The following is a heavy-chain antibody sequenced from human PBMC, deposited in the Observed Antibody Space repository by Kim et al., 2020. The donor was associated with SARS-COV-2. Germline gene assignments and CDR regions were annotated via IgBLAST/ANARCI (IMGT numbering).Heavy chain of an antibody. J-gene: IGHJ4*02. CDR2: IYHSGST. V-gene: IGHV4-30-2*01. CDR1: GGSISSGGYS. D-gene: IGHD6-13*01. CDR3: ARGIAAAGPGLFDY. Sequence: SETLSLTCAVSGGSISSGGYSWSWIRQPPGKGLEWIGYIYHSGSTYYNPSLKSRVTISVDRSKNQFSLKLSSVTAADTAVYYCARGIAAAGPGLFDYWGKGTLVTVSS.